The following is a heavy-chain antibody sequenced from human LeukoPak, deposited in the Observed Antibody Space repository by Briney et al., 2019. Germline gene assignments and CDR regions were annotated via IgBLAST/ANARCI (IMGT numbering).Heavy chain of an antibody. CDR3: ARERVSGSNYYYYYYMDV. CDR1: GGSFSGYY. J-gene: IGHJ6*03. Sequence: PSETLSLTCAVYGGSFSGYYWSWIRQPPGKGLEWIGEINHSGSTNYNPSLKSRVTISVDTSKNQFSLKLSSVTAADTAVYYCARERVSGSNYYYYYYMDVWGKGTTVTVSS. CDR2: INHSGST. D-gene: IGHD4-11*01. V-gene: IGHV4-34*01.